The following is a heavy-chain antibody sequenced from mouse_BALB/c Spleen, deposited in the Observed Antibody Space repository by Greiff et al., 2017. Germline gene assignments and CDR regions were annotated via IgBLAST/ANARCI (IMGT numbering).Heavy chain of an antibody. J-gene: IGHJ3*01. CDR3: ARAYDGYFAY. D-gene: IGHD2-3*01. CDR2: ISSGGSYT. CDR1: GFTFSSYA. Sequence: EVMLVESGGGLVKPGGSLKLSCAASGFTFSSYAMSWVRQSPEKRLEWVAEISSGGSYTYYPDTVTGRFTISRDNAKNTLYLEMSSLRSEDTAMYYCARAYDGYFAYWGQGTLVTVSA. V-gene: IGHV5-9-4*01.